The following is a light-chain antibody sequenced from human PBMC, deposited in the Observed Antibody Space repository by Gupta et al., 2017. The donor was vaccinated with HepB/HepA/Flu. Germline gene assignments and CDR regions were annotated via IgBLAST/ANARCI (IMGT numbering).Light chain of an antibody. CDR1: QSVSNS. J-gene: IGKJ5*01. CDR3: QQRSRWPIT. CDR2: DAS. Sequence: EIVLTQSPATLSLSPGERATLSCRASQSVSNSSAWYQQKPGQAPRLLIYDASNMATGIPPRFSGSGSGTDFTLTISSLEPEDFAVYYCQQRSRWPITFGQGTRLEIK. V-gene: IGKV3-11*01.